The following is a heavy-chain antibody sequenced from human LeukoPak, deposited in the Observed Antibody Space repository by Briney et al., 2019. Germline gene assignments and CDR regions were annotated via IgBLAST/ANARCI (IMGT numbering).Heavy chain of an antibody. CDR2: IHYSGST. D-gene: IGHD3-10*01. Sequence: SETLSLTCTVSGGSISRDYWSWIRQSPGKGLEWIGFIHYSGSTNYNPSLKSRVTISIDTSENQFSLKLSSVTAADTAVYYCAGDYYGSGNYYKHWGQGTLATVSS. J-gene: IGHJ4*02. V-gene: IGHV4-59*01. CDR1: GGSISRDY. CDR3: AGDYYGSGNYYKH.